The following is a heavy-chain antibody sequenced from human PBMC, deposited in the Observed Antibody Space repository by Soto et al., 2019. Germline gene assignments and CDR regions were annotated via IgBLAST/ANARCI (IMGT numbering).Heavy chain of an antibody. D-gene: IGHD1-26*01. CDR3: ARIVVGVTADS. CDR1: GDSVSSDNYF. V-gene: IGHV4-61*01. J-gene: IGHJ4*02. Sequence: PSETLSLTCTVSGDSVSSDNYFWTWIRQPPGKGLEWIAYISYTGDTNYNPSLKSRVTISVEPSTNQFSLKLTSVTAADTAVYFCARIVVGVTADSWGQGTLVTVS. CDR2: ISYTGDT.